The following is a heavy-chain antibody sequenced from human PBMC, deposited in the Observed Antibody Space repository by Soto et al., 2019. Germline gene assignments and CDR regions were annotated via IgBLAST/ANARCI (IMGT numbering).Heavy chain of an antibody. V-gene: IGHV4-30-4*01. Sequence: PLETLSLTCAVSGASVTSDDYYWSWIRQPPGKGLEWIGYIYHSGSTYYNPSLKSRVSISIDTSQNQFSLKPTSLTAADTAVYYCARDPIFYYASSGYGGSYFDYWGQGSRVTVSS. D-gene: IGHD3-22*01. J-gene: IGHJ4*02. CDR2: IYHSGST. CDR3: ARDPIFYYASSGYGGSYFDY. CDR1: GASVTSDDYY.